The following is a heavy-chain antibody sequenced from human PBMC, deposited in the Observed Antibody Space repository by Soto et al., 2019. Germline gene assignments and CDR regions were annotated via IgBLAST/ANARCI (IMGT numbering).Heavy chain of an antibody. V-gene: IGHV3-15*07. D-gene: IGHD3-3*01. CDR2: IKSKTDGGTT. CDR1: GFTFSSYS. CDR3: TTDPLRWGYYYYGMDV. J-gene: IGHJ6*02. Sequence: GGSLRLSCAASGFTFSSYSMNWVRQAPGKGLEWVGRIKSKTDGGTTDYAAPVKGRFTISRDDSKNTLYLQTNSLKTEDTAVYYCTTDPLRWGYYYYGMDVWGQGTTVTVSS.